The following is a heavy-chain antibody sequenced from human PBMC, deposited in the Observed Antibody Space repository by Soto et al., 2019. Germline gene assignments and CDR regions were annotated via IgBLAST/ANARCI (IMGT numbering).Heavy chain of an antibody. CDR1: GFSLNTGGVG. J-gene: IGHJ6*02. CDR2: IYWDDDE. Sequence: ITLKESGPPLVKPTQTLTLTCTFSGFSLNTGGVGVGWVRQPRGKAMEWLALIYWDDDERYRPSLRSRLNITKDTINNQVVLTMTNMDPEDTATYYCVRNWRYYGGDYYYGMDAWGQATTVTVSS. V-gene: IGHV2-5*02. D-gene: IGHD3-10*01. CDR3: VRNWRYYGGDYYYGMDA.